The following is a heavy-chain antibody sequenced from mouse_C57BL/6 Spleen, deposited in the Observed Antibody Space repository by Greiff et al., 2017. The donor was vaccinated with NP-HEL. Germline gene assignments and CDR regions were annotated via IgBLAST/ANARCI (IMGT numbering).Heavy chain of an antibody. CDR2: INPNNGGT. CDR3: ARLIYYYGSRKGNYFDY. Sequence: EVQLQQSGPELVKPGASVKISCKASGYTFTDYYMNWVKQSHGKSLEWIGDINPNNGGTSYNQKFKGKATLTVDKSSSTAYMELRSLTSEDSAVYYCARLIYYYGSRKGNYFDYWGQGTTLTVAS. CDR1: GYTFTDYY. J-gene: IGHJ2*01. V-gene: IGHV1-26*01. D-gene: IGHD1-1*01.